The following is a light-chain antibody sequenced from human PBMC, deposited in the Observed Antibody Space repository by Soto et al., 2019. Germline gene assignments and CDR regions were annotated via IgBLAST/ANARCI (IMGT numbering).Light chain of an antibody. CDR2: GAS. J-gene: IGKJ1*01. V-gene: IGKV3-20*01. Sequence: EVVLTQSPGILSLSPGERATLSCRASQSVSNDFLAWYQQKPGQAPRLLIYGASTRATYVPDRFSGSGSGADITLSLSRLEPEDFAVYYCQQYGSSPPRTFGQGTKVDIK. CDR1: QSVSNDF. CDR3: QQYGSSPPRT.